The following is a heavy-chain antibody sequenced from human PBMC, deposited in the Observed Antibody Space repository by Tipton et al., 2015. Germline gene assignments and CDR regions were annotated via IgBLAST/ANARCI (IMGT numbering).Heavy chain of an antibody. CDR2: IKQDGSEK. D-gene: IGHD5-24*01. CDR1: GLTFRSYW. V-gene: IGHV3-7*01. CDR3: ARDRGDDYNRHFDN. J-gene: IGHJ4*02. Sequence: SLRLSCAASGLTFRSYWMSWVRQAPGKGLEWVANIKQDGSEKYYVDSVKGRFTISRDNAKNSLYLQMNSLTAEDTAVYYCARDRGDDYNRHFDNWGQGTLVTVSS.